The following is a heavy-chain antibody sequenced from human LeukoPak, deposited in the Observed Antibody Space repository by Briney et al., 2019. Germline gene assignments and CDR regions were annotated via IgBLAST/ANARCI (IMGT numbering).Heavy chain of an antibody. CDR2: IYYSGST. V-gene: IGHV4-61*05. J-gene: IGHJ4*02. D-gene: IGHD6-19*01. CDR3: ASNKGQWLFSD. Sequence: SETLSLTCTVPGVSISSSSYYWNWIRQPPGKGLEWIGNIYYSGSTNYNPFLKSRVTISVDTSKNQFSLRLSSVTAADTAVYYCASNKGQWLFSDWGQGTLVTVSS. CDR1: GVSISSSSYY.